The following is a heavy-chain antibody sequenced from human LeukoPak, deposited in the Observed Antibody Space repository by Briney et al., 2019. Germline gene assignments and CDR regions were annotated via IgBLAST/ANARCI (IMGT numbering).Heavy chain of an antibody. V-gene: IGHV1-69*01. CDR2: IIPIFGTA. D-gene: IGHD2-15*01. J-gene: IGHJ3*02. CDR1: GGTFSSYA. CDR3: AVLRDIVVVVAATRDDAFDI. Sequence: SVKVSCKASGGTFSSYAISWVRQAPGQGLEWMGGIIPIFGTANYAQKFQGRVTITADESTSTAYMELGSLRSEDTAVYYCAVLRDIVVVVAATRDDAFDIWGQGTMVTVSS.